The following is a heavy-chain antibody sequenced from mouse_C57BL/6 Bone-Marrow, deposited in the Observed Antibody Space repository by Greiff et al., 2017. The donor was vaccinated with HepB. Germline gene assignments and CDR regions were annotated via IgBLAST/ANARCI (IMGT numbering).Heavy chain of an antibody. CDR2: IYPGSGST. CDR3: AKIYYGYDAWFAY. J-gene: IGHJ3*01. CDR1: GYTFTSYW. D-gene: IGHD2-2*01. Sequence: QVQLQQPGAELVKPGASVKMSCKASGYTFTSYWITWVKQRPGQGLEWIGDIYPGSGSTNYNEKFKSMATLTVDTSSSTAYMQLSSLTSEDSAVYYCAKIYYGYDAWFAYWGQGTLVTVSA. V-gene: IGHV1-55*01.